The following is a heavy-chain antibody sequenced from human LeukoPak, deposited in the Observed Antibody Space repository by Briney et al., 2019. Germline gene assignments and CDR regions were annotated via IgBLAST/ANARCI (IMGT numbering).Heavy chain of an antibody. J-gene: IGHJ1*01. D-gene: IGHD3-22*01. Sequence: PSETLSLTCTVSGGSISSYYWSWIRQPPGKGLEWIGYIYYSGSTNYNPSLKSRVTTSVDTSKNQFSLKLSSVTAADTAVYYCARRGYYDSSGYYYGWGQGTLVTVSS. CDR2: IYYSGST. CDR1: GGSISSYY. CDR3: ARRGYYDSSGYYYG. V-gene: IGHV4-59*08.